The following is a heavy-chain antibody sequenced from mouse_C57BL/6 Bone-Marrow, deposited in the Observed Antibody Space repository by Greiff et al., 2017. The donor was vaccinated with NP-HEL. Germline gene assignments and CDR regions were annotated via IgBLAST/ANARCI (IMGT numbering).Heavy chain of an antibody. Sequence: QVQLKQPGAELVMPGASVKLSCKASGYTFTSYWMHWVKQRPGQGLEWIGEIDPSDSYTNYNQKFKGKSTLTVDKSSSTAYMQLSSLTSEDSAVYYCAREWYSNSYYYAMDYWGRGTSVTVSS. V-gene: IGHV1-69*01. D-gene: IGHD2-5*01. J-gene: IGHJ4*01. CDR2: IDPSDSYT. CDR3: AREWYSNSYYYAMDY. CDR1: GYTFTSYW.